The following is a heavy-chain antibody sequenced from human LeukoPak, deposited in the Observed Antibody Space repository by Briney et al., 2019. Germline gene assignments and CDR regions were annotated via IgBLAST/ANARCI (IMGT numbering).Heavy chain of an antibody. V-gene: IGHV3-48*03. D-gene: IGHD1-14*01. CDR3: ARDGVRIYYYYMDV. Sequence: PGGSLRLSCAASGFTFSSYEMNWVRQAPGKGLEWVSYISSSSSTIYYADSVKGRFTISRDNAKNSLYLQMNSLRAEDTAVYYCARDGVRIYYYYMDVWGKGTTVTVSS. CDR2: ISSSSSTI. J-gene: IGHJ6*03. CDR1: GFTFSSYE.